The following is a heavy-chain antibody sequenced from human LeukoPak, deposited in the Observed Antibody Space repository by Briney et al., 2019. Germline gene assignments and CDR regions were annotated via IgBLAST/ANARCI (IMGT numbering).Heavy chain of an antibody. CDR1: GYTFTSYG. D-gene: IGHD6-13*01. J-gene: IGHJ6*02. CDR2: ISAYNGNT. V-gene: IGHV1-18*01. CDR3: ARDVDSSSWYHYYYYYGMDV. Sequence: ASVKVSCKASGYTFTSYGISWVRQAPGQGLEWVGWISAYNGNTNYAQKLQGRVTMTTDTSTSTAYMELRSLRSDDTAVYYCARDVDSSSWYHYYYYYGMDVWGQGTTVTVSS.